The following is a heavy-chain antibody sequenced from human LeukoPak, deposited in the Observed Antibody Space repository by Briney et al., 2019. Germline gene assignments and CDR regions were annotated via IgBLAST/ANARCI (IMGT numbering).Heavy chain of an antibody. CDR2: IYYSGST. CDR3: ARYPLHSNFDY. V-gene: IGHV4-39*01. J-gene: IGHJ4*02. Sequence: PSETLSLTCTVSGGSISSSTFWAWIRQPPGKGLEWIGTIYYSGSTYYNPSLKSRVTISVDTSKNQFSLKLSSVTAADTALYYCARYPLHSNFDYWGQGTLVTVSS. CDR1: GGSISSSTF.